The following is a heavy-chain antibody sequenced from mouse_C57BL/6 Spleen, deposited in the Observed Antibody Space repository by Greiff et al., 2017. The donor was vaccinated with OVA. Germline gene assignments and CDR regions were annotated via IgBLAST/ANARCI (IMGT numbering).Heavy chain of an antibody. Sequence: EVMLVESGGGLVKPGGSLKLSCAASGFPFSDYGMHWVRQAPEKGLEWVAYISSGSSTIYYADTVKGRFTISRDNAKNTLFLQMTSLRSEDTAMYYCATYGNYVEWGQGTLVTVSA. V-gene: IGHV5-17*01. D-gene: IGHD2-1*01. CDR3: ATYGNYVE. CDR2: ISSGSSTI. CDR1: GFPFSDYG. J-gene: IGHJ3*02.